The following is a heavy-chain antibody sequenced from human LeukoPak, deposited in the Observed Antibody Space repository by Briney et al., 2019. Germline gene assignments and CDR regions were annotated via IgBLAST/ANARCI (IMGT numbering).Heavy chain of an antibody. J-gene: IGHJ6*02. Sequence: PGGSLRLSCAASGFTFSSYGMHWVRQAPGKGLEWVAVIWYDGSNKYYADSVKGRFTISRHNSKNTLYLQMNSLRAEDTAVYYCAREKLGYCSSTSCYNYYYYGMDVWGQGTTVTVSS. CDR1: GFTFSSYG. V-gene: IGHV3-33*01. D-gene: IGHD2-2*02. CDR3: AREKLGYCSSTSCYNYYYYGMDV. CDR2: IWYDGSNK.